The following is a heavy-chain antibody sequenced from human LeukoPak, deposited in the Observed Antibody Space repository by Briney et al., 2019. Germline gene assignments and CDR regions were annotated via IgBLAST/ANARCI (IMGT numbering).Heavy chain of an antibody. CDR2: IKSKTDGGAT. CDR3: TTEAYYYDSGAIKYFDY. D-gene: IGHD3-22*01. CDR1: GFTFSNAW. J-gene: IGHJ4*02. Sequence: GGSLRLSCAACGFTFSNAWMSWVRQAPGKGLEWIGRIKSKTDGGATHYAAPVKGRFTISRDDSKNTLYLQMNSLKAEDTAVYYCTTEAYYYDSGAIKYFDYWGQGALVTVSS. V-gene: IGHV3-15*01.